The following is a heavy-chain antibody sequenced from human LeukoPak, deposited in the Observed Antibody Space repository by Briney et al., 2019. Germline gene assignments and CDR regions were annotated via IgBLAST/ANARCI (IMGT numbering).Heavy chain of an antibody. D-gene: IGHD3-22*01. CDR1: GYSISSGYY. J-gene: IGHJ3*02. CDR3: ARVDSSGYYGAFDI. V-gene: IGHV4-38-2*02. Sequence: SETLSLTCTVSGYSISSGYYWGWIRQPPGKGLEWIGSIYHSGSTYYNPSLKSRVTISVDTSKNQFSLKLSSVTAADTAVYYCARVDSSGYYGAFDIWGQGTMVTVSS. CDR2: IYHSGST.